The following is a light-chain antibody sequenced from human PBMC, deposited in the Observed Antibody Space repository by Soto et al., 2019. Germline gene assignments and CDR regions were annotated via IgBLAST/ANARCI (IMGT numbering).Light chain of an antibody. V-gene: IGLV2-14*03. CDR1: SSDIGASTF. J-gene: IGLJ3*02. CDR3: SSARRDNTWV. CDR2: EGS. Sequence: QSVLTQPASVSESPGQSITISCTGTSSDIGASTFVSWYQQHPGKAPKLLIYEGSNRPSGISNRFSGSKSANTASLTISGLQAEDEADYYCSSARRDNTWVFGGGTKLTVL.